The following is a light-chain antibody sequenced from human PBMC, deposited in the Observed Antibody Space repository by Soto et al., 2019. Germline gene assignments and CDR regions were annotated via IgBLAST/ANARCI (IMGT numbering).Light chain of an antibody. CDR2: GAS. CDR3: QQYGSSPPFT. J-gene: IGKJ3*01. CDR1: QSVNSSY. Sequence: EIVLTQSPGTLSLSPGERATLSCSASQSVNSSYLAWYQQKPGQAPRLLIYGASSRATGIPDRFSGSGSGTDFTLTISRLEPEDFAVYYCQQYGSSPPFTFGPGTKVDIK. V-gene: IGKV3-20*01.